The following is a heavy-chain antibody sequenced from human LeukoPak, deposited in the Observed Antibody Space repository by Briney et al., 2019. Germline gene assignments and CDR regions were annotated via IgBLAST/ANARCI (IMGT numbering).Heavy chain of an antibody. V-gene: IGHV3-7*03. CDR3: AKDRWTEVDAFDI. Sequence: GGSLRLSCAASGFTFSSYWMSWVRQAPGKGLEWVANIKQDGSEKYYVDSVKGRFTISRDNAKNSLYLQMNSLRAEDTAVYYCAKDRWTEVDAFDIWGQGTMVTVSS. CDR1: GFTFSSYW. CDR2: IKQDGSEK. D-gene: IGHD1-1*01. J-gene: IGHJ3*02.